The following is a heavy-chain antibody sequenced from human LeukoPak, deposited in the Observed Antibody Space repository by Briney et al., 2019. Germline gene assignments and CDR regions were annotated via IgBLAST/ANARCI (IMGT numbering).Heavy chain of an antibody. D-gene: IGHD5-18*01. CDR3: ARVNGVRVGYSYGYTFDY. J-gene: IGHJ4*02. V-gene: IGHV4-39*07. CDR2: IYYSGST. CDR1: GGSISSTTSY. Sequence: SETLSLTCAVSGGSISSTTSYWGWIRQPPGKGLEWIGRIYYSGSTFYNPSLKSRVTISVDTSKNQFSLKLSSVTAADTAVYYCARVNGVRVGYSYGYTFDYWGQGTLVTVSS.